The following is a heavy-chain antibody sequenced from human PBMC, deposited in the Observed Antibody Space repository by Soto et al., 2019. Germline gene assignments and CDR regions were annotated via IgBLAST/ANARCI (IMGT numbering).Heavy chain of an antibody. Sequence: QVQLVQAGAEVKKPWSSVKVSCKASGGTFSSYAISWVRQAPGQGLEWMGGIIPIFGTANYAQKFQGRVTMTADESTSTAYMELSSLRSEDTAVYYGARVPGGVGPNRGEDYWGQGTLVNVSS. CDR2: IIPIFGTA. D-gene: IGHD3-16*01. CDR3: ARVPGGVGPNRGEDY. V-gene: IGHV1-69*01. CDR1: GGTFSSYA. J-gene: IGHJ4*02.